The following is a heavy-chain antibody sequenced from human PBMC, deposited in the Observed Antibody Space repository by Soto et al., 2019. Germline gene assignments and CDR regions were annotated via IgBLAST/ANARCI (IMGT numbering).Heavy chain of an antibody. Sequence: QVQLVQSGAEVKKPGASVKVSCKASGYTFTSYGISWVRQAPGQGLEWMGWISAYNGNTNYAQKLQGRVTMTTDTSTSTAYMELRSLRSDDTAVYYCARDLVQYYYGSGRGTNWFDPWGQGTLVPVSS. CDR2: ISAYNGNT. D-gene: IGHD3-10*01. CDR1: GYTFTSYG. V-gene: IGHV1-18*01. J-gene: IGHJ5*02. CDR3: ARDLVQYYYGSGRGTNWFDP.